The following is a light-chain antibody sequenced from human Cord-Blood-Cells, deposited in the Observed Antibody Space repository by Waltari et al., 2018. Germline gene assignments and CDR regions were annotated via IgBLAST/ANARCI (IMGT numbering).Light chain of an antibody. V-gene: IGKV3-11*01. CDR1: QSVSSY. CDR3: QQRSNWPST. CDR2: DAS. J-gene: IGKJ5*01. Sequence: EILSTQSLATLRLSPLERATLSCRASQSVSSYLAWYQHKPGQAPRLLIYDASNRTTAIPARFSGSGSGTDFTLTIRSLEPADFAVYYCQQRSNWPSTFGQGTRLEIK.